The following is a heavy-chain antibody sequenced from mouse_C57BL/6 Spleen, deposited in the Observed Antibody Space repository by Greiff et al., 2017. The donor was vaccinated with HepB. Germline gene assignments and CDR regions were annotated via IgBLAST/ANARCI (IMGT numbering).Heavy chain of an antibody. Sequence: QVQLQQSGAELVRPGASVTLSCKASGYTFTDYEMHWVKQTPVHGLEWIGAIDPETGGTAYNQKFKGKAILTADKSSSTAYMELRSLTSEDSAVYYCLSYYGSSYDFDYWGQGTTLTVSS. CDR3: LSYYGSSYDFDY. CDR1: GYTFTDYE. CDR2: IDPETGGT. V-gene: IGHV1-15*01. J-gene: IGHJ2*01. D-gene: IGHD1-1*01.